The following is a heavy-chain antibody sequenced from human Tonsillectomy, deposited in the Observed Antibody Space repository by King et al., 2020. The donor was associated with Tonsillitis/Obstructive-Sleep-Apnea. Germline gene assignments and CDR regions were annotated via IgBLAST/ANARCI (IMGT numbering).Heavy chain of an antibody. CDR1: GFTFSIFE. CDR2: IGSSDTTI. D-gene: IGHD7-27*01. CDR3: ARDLGASWGSGGFDS. J-gene: IGHJ4*02. Sequence: VQLVESGGGLVQPGGSLRLSCAASGFTFSIFEMNWVRQAPGRGLEWVSYIGSSDTTIYYADSVKGRFTISRDNAKNSLFLQMNSLRAEDTAVYYCARDLGASWGSGGFDSWGQGTLVTVSS. V-gene: IGHV3-48*03.